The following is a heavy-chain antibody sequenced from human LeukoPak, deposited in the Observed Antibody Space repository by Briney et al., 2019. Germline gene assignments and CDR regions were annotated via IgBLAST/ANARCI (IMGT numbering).Heavy chain of an antibody. CDR1: GFSFSVYA. D-gene: IGHD6-19*01. V-gene: IGHV3-23*01. Sequence: GGSLRLSCAASGFSFSVYAMCWLRQPPGKGLEWVSTINANSGTTSYAASVRGRFTISRDNSKNTLYLQLNTLRADDTATYYCAKPISGGLAVTADWFHPWGQGTLVVVSS. CDR3: AKPISGGLAVTADWFHP. CDR2: INANSGTT. J-gene: IGHJ5*01.